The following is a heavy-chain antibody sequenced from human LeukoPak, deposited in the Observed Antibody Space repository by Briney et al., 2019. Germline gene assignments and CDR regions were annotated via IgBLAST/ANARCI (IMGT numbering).Heavy chain of an antibody. CDR1: GFSFSYYW. CDR2: IKQDGSEK. Sequence: GGSLRLSSAAPGFSFSYYWMSWVRQAPGKGLEWVANIKQDGSEKNYVDSVKGRFTISRDNAKKSLYLQMNSLRVEDTAVYYCARDAEVGTLFGVLSRYNWFDPWGQGALVTVSS. V-gene: IGHV3-7*01. J-gene: IGHJ5*02. CDR3: ARDAEVGTLFGVLSRYNWFDP. D-gene: IGHD3-3*01.